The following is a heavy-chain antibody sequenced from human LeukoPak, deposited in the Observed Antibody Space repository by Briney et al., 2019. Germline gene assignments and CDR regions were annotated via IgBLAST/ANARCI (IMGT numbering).Heavy chain of an antibody. J-gene: IGHJ5*02. V-gene: IGHV3-23*01. CDR2: ISGSGGSP. D-gene: IGHD3-22*01. Sequence: GGSLRLSCAASGFTFSSYAMSWVRQAPGKGLEWVSAISGSGGSPYYADSVKGRFTISRDNSKNTLYLQMNSLRAEDTAVYYCAKDPDSSGYYSNWFDPWGQGTLVTVSS. CDR1: GFTFSSYA. CDR3: AKDPDSSGYYSNWFDP.